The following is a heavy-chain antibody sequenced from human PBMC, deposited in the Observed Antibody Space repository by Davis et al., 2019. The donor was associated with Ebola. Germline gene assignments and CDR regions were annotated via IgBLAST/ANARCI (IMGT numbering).Heavy chain of an antibody. CDR3: ARGQYNTGWYPDYFDY. CDR1: GFSVSDKY. J-gene: IGHJ4*02. CDR2: IYRDGRM. V-gene: IGHV3-53*01. Sequence: GGSLRLSCAGSGFSVSDKYMSWVRQAPGKGLEWVSVIYRDGRMYHADSVKGRFTISRDNSKNTVYLQINSLRAEDTAVYYCARGQYNTGWYPDYFDYWGQGTLVTASS. D-gene: IGHD6-19*01.